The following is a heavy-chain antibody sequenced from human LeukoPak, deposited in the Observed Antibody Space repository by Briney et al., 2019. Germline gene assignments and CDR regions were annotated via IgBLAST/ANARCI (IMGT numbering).Heavy chain of an antibody. D-gene: IGHD3-22*01. CDR2: ISAYNGNT. J-gene: IGHJ4*02. CDR1: GYTFTSYG. Sequence: ASVKVSCKASGYTFTSYGISWVRQAPGQGLEWMGWISAYNGNTNYAQKLQGRVTMTRNTSISTAYMELSSLRSEDTAVYYCARISRYDSSGYYYYFDYWGQGTLVTVSS. V-gene: IGHV1-18*01. CDR3: ARISRYDSSGYYYYFDY.